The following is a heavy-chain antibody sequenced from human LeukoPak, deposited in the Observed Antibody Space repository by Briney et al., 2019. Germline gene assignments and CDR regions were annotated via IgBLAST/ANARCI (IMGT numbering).Heavy chain of an antibody. CDR1: GGSITSGSYY. CDR2: IYISDST. V-gene: IGHV4-61*02. D-gene: IGHD3-16*01. J-gene: IGHJ4*02. CDR3: ARGRLGDSFVY. Sequence: PSETLSLTCIVSGGSITSGSYYWNWIRQPAGKGLEWIGRIYISDSTNYNPSLKSRVTISVDTSKNQFSLNLSSVTAADTAVYYCARGRLGDSFVYWGQGILVTVSS.